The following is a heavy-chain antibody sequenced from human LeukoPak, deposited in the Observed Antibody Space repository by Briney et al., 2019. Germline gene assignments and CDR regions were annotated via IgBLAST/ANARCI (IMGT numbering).Heavy chain of an antibody. D-gene: IGHD3-10*01. V-gene: IGHV1-69*01. J-gene: IGHJ5*02. Sequence: SLNLSCKASGPTSSSYATTWVRQAPGHGLDWMGRIIPIFGTANYAQKFQGRVTITADESTSTAYMELSSLRSEDTAVYYCARGPSGYGSGSYYYWFDPWGQGTLVTVSS. CDR1: GPTSSSYA. CDR3: ARGPSGYGSGSYYYWFDP. CDR2: IIPIFGTA.